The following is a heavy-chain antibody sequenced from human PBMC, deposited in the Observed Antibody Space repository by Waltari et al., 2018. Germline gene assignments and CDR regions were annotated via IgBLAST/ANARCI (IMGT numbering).Heavy chain of an antibody. D-gene: IGHD6-19*01. CDR2: INHSGST. Sequence: QVQLQQWGAGLLKPSETLSLPCAVYRGSFSGYYWSWIRQPPGKGLEWIGEINHSGSTNYNPSLKSRVTISVDTSKNQFSLKLSSVTAADTAVYYCAREGVAGTDYWGQGTLVTVSS. CDR3: AREGVAGTDY. V-gene: IGHV4-34*01. CDR1: RGSFSGYY. J-gene: IGHJ4*02.